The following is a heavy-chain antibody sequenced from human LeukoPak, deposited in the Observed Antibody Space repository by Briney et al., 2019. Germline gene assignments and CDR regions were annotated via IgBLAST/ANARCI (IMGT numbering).Heavy chain of an antibody. CDR3: ARDGYSYGLDIDY. D-gene: IGHD5-18*01. J-gene: IGHJ4*02. CDR1: GYTFTNYY. V-gene: IGHV1-46*01. Sequence: ASVKVSCKASGYTFTNYYIHWVRQAPGQGLEWMGIINPSGGGTTYAQKFQGRVTMTRDTSTSTVYMELSSLRSEDTAVYYCARDGYSYGLDIDYWGQGTLVTVSS. CDR2: INPSGGGT.